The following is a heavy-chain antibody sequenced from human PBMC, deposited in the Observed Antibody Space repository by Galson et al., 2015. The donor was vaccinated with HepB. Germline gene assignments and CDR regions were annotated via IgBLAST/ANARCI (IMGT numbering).Heavy chain of an antibody. J-gene: IGHJ4*02. CDR3: ASERYSQNLKEFDY. CDR2: INPKSGYT. V-gene: IGHV1-2*02. CDR1: GNIFSADY. Sequence: SVKVSCKASGNIFSADYYHWVRQAPGQGLEYMGGINPKSGYTNSAQNFQGRVTMTRDTSINTLYMEVSRLTSDDTAVYYCASERYSQNLKEFDYWGQGTLVTVSP. D-gene: IGHD5-18*01.